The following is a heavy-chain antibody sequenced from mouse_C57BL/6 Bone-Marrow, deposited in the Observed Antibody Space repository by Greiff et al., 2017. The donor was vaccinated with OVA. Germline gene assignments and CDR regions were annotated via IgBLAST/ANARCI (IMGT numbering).Heavy chain of an antibody. J-gene: IGHJ4*01. CDR3: ARENWDVYAMDY. CDR1: GYTFTDYY. Sequence: VQLQQSGPELVKPGASVKISCKASGYTFTDYYMNWVKQSHGKSLEWIGDINPNNGGTSYNQKFKGKATLTVDKSSSTAYMELRSLTSEDSAVDYCARENWDVYAMDYWGQGTSVTVSS. CDR2: INPNNGGT. V-gene: IGHV1-26*01. D-gene: IGHD4-1*01.